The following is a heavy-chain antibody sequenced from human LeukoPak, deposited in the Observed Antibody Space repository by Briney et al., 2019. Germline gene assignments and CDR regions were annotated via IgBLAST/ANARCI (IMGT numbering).Heavy chain of an antibody. Sequence: ASVKVSCKASGYTFTSYDINWVRQATGQGLEWMGWMNPNSGNTGYAQKFQGRVTMTRNTSISTAYMELSSLRSEDTAVYYCARGDLAAAGTSTYYFDYWGQGTLVTVSS. J-gene: IGHJ4*02. CDR2: MNPNSGNT. CDR1: GYTFTSYD. CDR3: ARGDLAAAGTSTYYFDY. V-gene: IGHV1-8*01. D-gene: IGHD6-13*01.